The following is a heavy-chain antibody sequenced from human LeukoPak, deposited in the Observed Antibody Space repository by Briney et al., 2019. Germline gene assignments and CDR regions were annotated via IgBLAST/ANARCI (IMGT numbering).Heavy chain of an antibody. J-gene: IGHJ5*02. Sequence: GASVKVSCKASGYTFTSYGINWVRQAPGQGLEWMGGIIPMFDIPKYAQKFKGRVTITADESSSTAYMELSSLRSEDTAIYYCASAGIAVAGDGNWFDPWGQGTLVTVSP. V-gene: IGHV1-69*13. CDR2: IIPMFDIP. CDR3: ASAGIAVAGDGNWFDP. CDR1: GYTFTSYG. D-gene: IGHD6-19*01.